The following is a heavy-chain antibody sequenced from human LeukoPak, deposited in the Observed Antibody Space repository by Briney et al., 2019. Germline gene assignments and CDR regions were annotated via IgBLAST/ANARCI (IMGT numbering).Heavy chain of an antibody. V-gene: IGHV3-20*04. CDR2: INWNGGST. CDR1: GGSISSYY. J-gene: IGHJ4*02. CDR3: ARAPQLAYFDY. Sequence: RPSETLSLTCTVSGGSISSYYWSWIRQPPGKGLEWVSGINWNGGSTGYADSVKGRFTISRDNAKNSLYLQMNSLRAEDTALYYCARAPQLAYFDYWGQGTLVTVSS.